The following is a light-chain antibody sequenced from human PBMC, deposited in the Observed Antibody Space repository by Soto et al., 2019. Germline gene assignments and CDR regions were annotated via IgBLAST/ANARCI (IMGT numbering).Light chain of an antibody. V-gene: IGKV3-20*01. J-gene: IGKJ4*01. Sequence: EIVLTQSPGTLSLSPGERATLSCRASQSVSSNYLAWYQQKPGQAPRLLIYGASSRATGIPDRFSGSGSGTDFTLTVSRPEPEDFAVYYCQPYDSSPLTFGGGTKVEIK. CDR2: GAS. CDR3: QPYDSSPLT. CDR1: QSVSSNY.